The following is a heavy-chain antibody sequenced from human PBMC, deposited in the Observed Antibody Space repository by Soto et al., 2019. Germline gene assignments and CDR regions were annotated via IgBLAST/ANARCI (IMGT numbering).Heavy chain of an antibody. CDR1: GFTFSSYG. CDR3: AKDRLGTGTGDY. V-gene: IGHV3-30*18. J-gene: IGHJ4*02. Sequence: QVQLVESGGGVVQPGRSLRLSCAASGFTFSSYGMHWVRQAPGKGLEWVAVISYDGSNKYYADSVKGRFTISRDNSKNTLYLQMNSLRAEDTAVYYCAKDRLGTGTGDYWGQGTLVTVSS. CDR2: ISYDGSNK. D-gene: IGHD1-7*01.